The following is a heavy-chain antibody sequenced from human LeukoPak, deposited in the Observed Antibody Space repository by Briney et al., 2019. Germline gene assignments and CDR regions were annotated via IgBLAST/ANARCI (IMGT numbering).Heavy chain of an antibody. CDR2: INPNSGGT. CDR1: GYTFTANY. V-gene: IGHV1-2*02. Sequence: ASVLVSCKTSGYTFTANYIHWVRQAPGQGLEWMGWINPNSGGTNYAQTSQGRVTMTSETSISTAYMDLSSLRFDDTAIYYCARGVSGTYYFFDYWGQGTLVTVSS. J-gene: IGHJ4*02. CDR3: ARGVSGTYYFFDY. D-gene: IGHD6-25*01.